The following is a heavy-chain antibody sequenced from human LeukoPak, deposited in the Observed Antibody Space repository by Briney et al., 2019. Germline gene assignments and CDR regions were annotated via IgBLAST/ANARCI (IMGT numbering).Heavy chain of an antibody. D-gene: IGHD2-2*01. J-gene: IGHJ5*02. CDR3: AKDSSTMVGWFDP. Sequence: GGSLRLSCAASGFTFSSYWMHWVRQAPGKGLVWVSRINSDGSSTSYADSVKGRFTISRDNAKNTLYLQMNSLRAEDTAVYYCAKDSSTMVGWFDPWGQGTLVTVSS. CDR1: GFTFSSYW. CDR2: INSDGSST. V-gene: IGHV3-74*01.